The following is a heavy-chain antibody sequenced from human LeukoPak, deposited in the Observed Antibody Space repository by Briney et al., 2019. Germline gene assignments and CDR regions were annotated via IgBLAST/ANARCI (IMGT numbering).Heavy chain of an antibody. J-gene: IGHJ6*03. CDR2: IYTSGST. Sequence: SETLSLTCTVSGGSISSFYWSWIRQPPGKGLEWIGYIYTSGSTNYNPSLKSRVTISVDTSKNQFSLKLSSVTAADTAVYYCAGNVYTAIVSYYYYMDVWDKGTTVTVSS. CDR3: AGNVYTAIVSYYYYMDV. CDR1: GGSISSFY. V-gene: IGHV4-4*09. D-gene: IGHD5-18*01.